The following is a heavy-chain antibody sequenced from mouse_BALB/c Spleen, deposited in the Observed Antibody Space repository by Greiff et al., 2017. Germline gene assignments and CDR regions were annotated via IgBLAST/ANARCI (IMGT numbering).Heavy chain of an antibody. CDR1: GFNIKDTY. CDR2: IDPANGNT. Sequence: VHVKQSGAELVKPGASVKLSCTASGFNIKDTYMHWVKQRPEQGLEWIGRIDPANGNTKYDPKFQGKATITADTSSNTAYLQLSSLTSEDTAVYYCARREIYDGYFDDWGQGTTLTVSS. CDR3: ARREIYDGYFDD. J-gene: IGHJ2*01. D-gene: IGHD2-3*01. V-gene: IGHV14-3*02.